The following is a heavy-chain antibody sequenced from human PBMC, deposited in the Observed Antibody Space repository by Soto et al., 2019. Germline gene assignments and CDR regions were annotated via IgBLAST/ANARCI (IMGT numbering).Heavy chain of an antibody. J-gene: IGHJ5*02. CDR1: GYTFTSYY. CDR3: ARDGSGTNCSSTSCYWFDP. Sequence: QVQLVQSGAEVKKPGASVKVSCKASGYTFTSYYMHWVRQAPGQGLEWMGIINPSGGSTSYAQKFQGRVTMTRDTSTSTVYMELSSLRSEDTAVYYCARDGSGTNCSSTSCYWFDPWGQGTLVTVSS. CDR2: INPSGGST. D-gene: IGHD2-2*01. V-gene: IGHV1-46*01.